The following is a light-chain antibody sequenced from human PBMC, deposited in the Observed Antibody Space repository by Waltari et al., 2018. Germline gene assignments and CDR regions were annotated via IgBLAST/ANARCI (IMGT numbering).Light chain of an antibody. V-gene: IGLV2-11*01. J-gene: IGLJ2*01. Sequence: QSALTQPRSVSGSPGQSVTISCTGTSSDVGSYKHVSWYQQYPGKAPKLIIYDVTERPSGVPDRFSGSKSGNTASLTISGLQAEDDADYFCCSYAGSYILVFGGGTKLTVL. CDR2: DVT. CDR3: CSYAGSYILV. CDR1: SSDVGSYKH.